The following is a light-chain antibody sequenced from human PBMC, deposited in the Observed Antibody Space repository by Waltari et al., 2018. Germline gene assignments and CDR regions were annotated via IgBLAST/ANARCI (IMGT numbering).Light chain of an antibody. J-gene: IGKJ4*01. V-gene: IGKV3D-15*02. CDR3: QQYNIRLT. Sequence: LSCRAMQPITSNLAWYQHKPVQAPRLLISGASTRASGIPARFSGSGSGTQFTLTINSLQSEDFAVYYCQQYNIRLTFGGGTKVDIK. CDR2: GAS. CDR1: QPITSN.